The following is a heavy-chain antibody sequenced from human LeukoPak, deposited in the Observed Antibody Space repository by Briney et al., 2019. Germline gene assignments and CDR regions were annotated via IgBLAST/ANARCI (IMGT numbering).Heavy chain of an antibody. V-gene: IGHV4-30-2*01. CDR1: GGSISGGGYY. CDR3: ARSGTMIDWYFDL. J-gene: IGHJ2*01. D-gene: IGHD3-22*01. CDR2: IYHSGST. Sequence: ASQTLSLTCTVSGGSISGGGYYWSWIRQPPGKGLEWIGYIYHSGSTYYNPSLKSRVTISVDRSKNQFSLKLSSVTAADTAVYYCARSGTMIDWYFDLWGRGTLVTVSS.